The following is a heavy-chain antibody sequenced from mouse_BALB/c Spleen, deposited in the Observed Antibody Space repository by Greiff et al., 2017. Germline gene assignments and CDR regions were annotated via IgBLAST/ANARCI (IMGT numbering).Heavy chain of an antibody. CDR3: ARGEVRRIFAY. V-gene: IGHV5-6-3*01. CDR1: GFTFSSYG. Sequence: DVMLVESGGGLVQPGGSLKLSCAASGFTFSSYGMSWVRQTPDKRLELVATINSNGGSTYYPDSVKGRFTISRDNAKNTLYLQMSSLKSEDTAMYYCARGEVRRIFAYWGQGTLVTVSA. D-gene: IGHD2-14*01. J-gene: IGHJ3*01. CDR2: INSNGGST.